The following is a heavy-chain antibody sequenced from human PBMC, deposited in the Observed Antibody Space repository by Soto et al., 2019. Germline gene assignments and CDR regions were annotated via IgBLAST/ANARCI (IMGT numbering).Heavy chain of an antibody. CDR1: GGSVSSGSYY. D-gene: IGHD2-2*02. CDR2: IYYSGNT. CDR3: ARGNYLTPYLFDY. J-gene: IGHJ4*02. V-gene: IGHV4-61*01. Sequence: QVQLQESGPGLVKPSETLSLTCTVSGGSVSSGSYYWSWIRQPPGKGLEWIGFIYYSGNTNYNPSLKSRVTKSVDTSKNQFSLRLSSVTAADTAVYYCARGNYLTPYLFDYWGQGTLVTVSS.